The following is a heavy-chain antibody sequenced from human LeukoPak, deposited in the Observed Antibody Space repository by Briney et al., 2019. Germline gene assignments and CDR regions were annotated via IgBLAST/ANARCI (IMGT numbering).Heavy chain of an antibody. J-gene: IGHJ6*03. Sequence: ASVKVSCKASVYTFTSYDINWVRQATGQGLEWMGWMNPNSGNTGYAQKFQGRVTMTRNTSVSTAYMELSSLRSEDTAVYYCARVPSSSWYYYYYYMDVWGKGTTVTVSS. D-gene: IGHD6-13*01. CDR3: ARVPSSSWYYYYYYMDV. CDR1: VYTFTSYD. V-gene: IGHV1-8*01. CDR2: MNPNSGNT.